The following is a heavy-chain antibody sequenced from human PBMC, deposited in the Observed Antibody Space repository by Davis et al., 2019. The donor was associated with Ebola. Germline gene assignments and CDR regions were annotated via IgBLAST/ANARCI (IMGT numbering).Heavy chain of an antibody. V-gene: IGHV3-23*01. J-gene: IGHJ6*02. CDR1: GSTLSSFC. CDR2: MSASGGVT. CDR3: AKSSVAGTSGMDV. Sequence: PGGSLTPSCAASGSTLSSFCMSWVRQAPGKGLEWISAMSASGGVTPYADSVKGRSAISRDNSKNTLYLQMNSLRAEDTSVYYCAKSSVAGTSGMDVWGQGTTVTVSS. D-gene: IGHD6-19*01.